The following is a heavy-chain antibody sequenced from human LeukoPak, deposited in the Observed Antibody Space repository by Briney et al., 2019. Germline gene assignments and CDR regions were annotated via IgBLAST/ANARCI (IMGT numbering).Heavy chain of an antibody. V-gene: IGHV1-69*05. J-gene: IGHJ6*03. Sequence: ASVKVSCKASGGTFSSYAISWVRQAPGQGLEWMGGIIPIFGTANYAQKFQGRVTITTDESTSTAYMELSSLRSEDTAVYYCARMWGKTDTANRPAYYYYMDVWGKGTTVTVSS. D-gene: IGHD5-18*01. CDR3: ARMWGKTDTANRPAYYYYMDV. CDR1: GGTFSSYA. CDR2: IIPIFGTA.